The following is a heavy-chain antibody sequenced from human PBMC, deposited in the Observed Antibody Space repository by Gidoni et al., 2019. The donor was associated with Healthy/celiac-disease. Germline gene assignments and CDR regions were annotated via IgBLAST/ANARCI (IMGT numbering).Heavy chain of an antibody. CDR2: IYTSGST. J-gene: IGHJ2*01. Sequence: QVQLQESGPGLVKPSETLSLTCTASGASLICSYCSWIRQPAGKGLDWIGRIYTSGSTTYNPSLKSRVTMSVDTSKNQFSLKLSSVTAAETAVDYCARDPQNYYDSSGYYYPWYFDLWGRGTLVTVSS. D-gene: IGHD3-22*01. V-gene: IGHV4-4*07. CDR3: ARDPQNYYDSSGYYYPWYFDL. CDR1: GASLICSY.